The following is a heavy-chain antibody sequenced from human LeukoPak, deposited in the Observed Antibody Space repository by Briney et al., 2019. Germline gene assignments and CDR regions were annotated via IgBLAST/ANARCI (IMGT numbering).Heavy chain of an antibody. CDR1: GFTVSSNY. D-gene: IGHD5-18*01. J-gene: IGHJ4*02. CDR2: IYSGGST. V-gene: IGHV3-53*01. Sequence: GGSLRLSCAASGFTVSSNYTSWVRQAPGKGLEWVSVIYSGGSTYYADSVKGRFTISRDNSKNTLYLQMNSLRAEDTAVYYCARGDTAMGGDYWGQGTLVTVSS. CDR3: ARGDTAMGGDY.